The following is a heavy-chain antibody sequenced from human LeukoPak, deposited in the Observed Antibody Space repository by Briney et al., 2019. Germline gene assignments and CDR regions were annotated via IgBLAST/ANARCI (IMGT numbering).Heavy chain of an antibody. J-gene: IGHJ3*02. Sequence: GGSLRLSCSASGYTFSSYAMSWVRQAPGKGLEWVSAISGSGGSTYYADSVKGRFTISRDNSKNTLYLQMNGLRAEDTAVYYCAKLKQLWPRGAFDIWGQGTMVTVSS. CDR3: AKLKQLWPRGAFDI. CDR1: GYTFSSYA. CDR2: ISGSGGST. V-gene: IGHV3-23*01. D-gene: IGHD5-18*01.